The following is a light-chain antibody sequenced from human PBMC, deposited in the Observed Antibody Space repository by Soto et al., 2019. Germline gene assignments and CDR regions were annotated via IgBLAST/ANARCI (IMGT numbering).Light chain of an antibody. J-gene: IGLJ1*01. V-gene: IGLV1-47*01. Sequence: QSVLTQPPSASGTPGQRVTISCSGGTSSIGRNYVYWYQQLPGTAPKLVIYRNNQRPLGVPDRFSGSKSGTSASLAIRGLRSEDEADYYCAAWDDSLSGLYVFGTGTQLTVL. CDR1: TSSIGRNY. CDR2: RNN. CDR3: AAWDDSLSGLYV.